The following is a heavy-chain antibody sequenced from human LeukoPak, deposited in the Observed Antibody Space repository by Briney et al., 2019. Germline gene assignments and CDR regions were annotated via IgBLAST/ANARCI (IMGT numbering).Heavy chain of an antibody. Sequence: GESLRLSCESTAFNFTAYWMHWVRQDPRQGLLWVARINSDGTTTNYADSVKGRFTISRDNAKNTLFLQMNSLRAEDTAVYFCAVSNGGYGPWGQGALVTVSS. CDR3: AVSNGGYGP. V-gene: IGHV3-74*01. D-gene: IGHD5-12*01. J-gene: IGHJ5*02. CDR1: AFNFTAYW. CDR2: INSDGTTT.